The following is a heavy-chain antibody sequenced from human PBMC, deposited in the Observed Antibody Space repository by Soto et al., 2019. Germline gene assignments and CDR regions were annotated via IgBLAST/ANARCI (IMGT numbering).Heavy chain of an antibody. CDR3: ARQGFGALHGIVEV. V-gene: IGHV4-59*08. D-gene: IGHD3-10*01. Sequence: QVPLQESGPGLVKPSETLSLSCTVSGGSISNYYWSWFRQTPGKGLEWIGYVHDSWGSNYNPSLKSRVATSLGTSRSQLSLKLTSVPATDTAVYYCARQGFGALHGIVEVWGQGTTVTVSS. J-gene: IGHJ6*01. CDR2: VHDSWGS. CDR1: GGSISNYY.